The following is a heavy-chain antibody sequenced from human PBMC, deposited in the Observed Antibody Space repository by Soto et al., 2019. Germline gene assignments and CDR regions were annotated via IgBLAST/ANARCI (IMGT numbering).Heavy chain of an antibody. J-gene: IGHJ4*02. CDR1: GFTFSSYA. D-gene: IGHD3-22*01. Sequence: EVQLLESGGGLVQPGGSLRLSCAASGFTFSSYAMSWVRQAPGKGLEWVSAISGSGGSTYYADSVKGRFTISRDNSKNTLYLQMNSLRAEDTAVYYCAKDQPYDRSGRAYYFDYWGQGTLVTVSS. CDR2: ISGSGGST. V-gene: IGHV3-23*01. CDR3: AKDQPYDRSGRAYYFDY.